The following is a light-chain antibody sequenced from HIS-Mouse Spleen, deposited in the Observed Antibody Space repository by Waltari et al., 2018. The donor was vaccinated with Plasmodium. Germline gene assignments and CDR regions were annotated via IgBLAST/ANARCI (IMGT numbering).Light chain of an antibody. CDR3: QQYNNWSFT. V-gene: IGKV3-15*01. CDR1: QSVSSN. J-gene: IGKJ3*01. Sequence: EIVMTQSPATLSVSPGERATLSCRASQSVSSNLAWYQQEPGQATRLLIYGASTRATGIPARFSGSGSGTEFTLTISSLQSEDVAVYYCQQYNNWSFTFGPGTKVDIK. CDR2: GAS.